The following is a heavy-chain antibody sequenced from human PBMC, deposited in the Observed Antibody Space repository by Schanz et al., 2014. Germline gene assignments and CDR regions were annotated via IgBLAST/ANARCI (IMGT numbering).Heavy chain of an antibody. V-gene: IGHV4-59*01. CDR1: GGSINSYY. CDR2: IYYSGST. D-gene: IGHD3-9*01. J-gene: IGHJ6*02. Sequence: QVQLQESGPGLVKPSETLSLTCTVSGGSINSYYWSWIRQPPGKGLEWIGYIYYSGSTDYNSSLKSRVTMSVDTSKNQFSLKLSSVTAADTAVYYCARARFTGYYMDVWGQGTAVTVSS. CDR3: ARARFTGYYMDV.